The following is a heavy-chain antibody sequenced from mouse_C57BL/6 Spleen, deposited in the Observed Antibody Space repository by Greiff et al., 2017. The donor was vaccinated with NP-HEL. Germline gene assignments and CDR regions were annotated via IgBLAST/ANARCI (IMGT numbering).Heavy chain of an antibody. J-gene: IGHJ4*01. V-gene: IGHV1-18*01. CDR2: INPKNGGT. CDR1: GYTFTDYN. D-gene: IGHD4-1*01. Sequence: EVQLQQSGPELVKPGASVKLSCKASGYTFTDYNIDWVKQSHGKSLEWIGDINPKNGGTNYNQKFKGKATLTADKSSSTAYMELRSLTADVTAVYYCAETGAGNAMDYWGQGTSVTVSS. CDR3: AETGAGNAMDY.